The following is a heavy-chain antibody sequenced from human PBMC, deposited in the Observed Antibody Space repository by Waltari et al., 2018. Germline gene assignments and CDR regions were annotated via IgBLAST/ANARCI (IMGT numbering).Heavy chain of an antibody. CDR1: GGTFSSYA. Sequence: QVQLVQSGAEVKKHGSSVKVSCKASGGTFSSYAISWVRQAPGQGLEWMGGIIPILGIANYAQKFQGRVTITADKSTSTAYMELSSLRSEDTAVYYCARLGTIFGVVEAAFDIWGQGTMVTVSS. V-gene: IGHV1-69*10. J-gene: IGHJ3*02. D-gene: IGHD3-3*01. CDR2: IIPILGIA. CDR3: ARLGTIFGVVEAAFDI.